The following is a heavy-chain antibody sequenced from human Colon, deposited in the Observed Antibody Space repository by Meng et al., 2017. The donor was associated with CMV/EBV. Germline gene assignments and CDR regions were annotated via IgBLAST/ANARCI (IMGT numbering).Heavy chain of an antibody. CDR1: GFTFSSYS. V-gene: IGHV3-21*01. D-gene: IGHD1-14*01. J-gene: IGHJ6*02. CDR2: ISTASTYI. CDR3: ARENLPPRRLDV. Sequence: GESLKISCAASGFTFSSYSMNWVRQAPGKGLEWIASISTASTYIYYAESLKGRFTISRDNAKDSLDLHMNSLSAEDTAVYYCARENLPPRRLDVWGQGTTVTVSS.